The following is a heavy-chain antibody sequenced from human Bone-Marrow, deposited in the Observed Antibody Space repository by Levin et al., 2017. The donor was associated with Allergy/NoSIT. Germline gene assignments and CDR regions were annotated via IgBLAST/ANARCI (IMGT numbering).Heavy chain of an antibody. J-gene: IGHJ2*01. Sequence: PGGSLRLSCAASGFTFSSYSMNWVRQAPGKGLEWVSSISSSSSYIYYADSVKGRFTISRDNAKNSLYLQMNSLRAEDTAVYYCAREGLFPTLGIGSPPYFDLWGRGTLVTVSS. CDR1: GFTFSSYS. CDR2: ISSSSSYI. D-gene: IGHD7-27*01. V-gene: IGHV3-21*01. CDR3: AREGLFPTLGIGSPPYFDL.